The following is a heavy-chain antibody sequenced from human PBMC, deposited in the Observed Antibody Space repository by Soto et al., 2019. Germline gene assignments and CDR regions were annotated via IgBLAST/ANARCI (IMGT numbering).Heavy chain of an antibody. V-gene: IGHV3-64*01. CDR1: GFTLSGYA. Sequence: SLRLSCAASGFTLSGYAMDWVRQAPGKGLEYVSGISSNGVGTYYANSVQGRFTISRDNSKNTVYLQMGSLRPEDMAVYYCARRAHPDFYYMDVWGKGTTVTVSS. CDR3: ARRAHPDFYYMDV. CDR2: ISSNGVGT. J-gene: IGHJ6*03.